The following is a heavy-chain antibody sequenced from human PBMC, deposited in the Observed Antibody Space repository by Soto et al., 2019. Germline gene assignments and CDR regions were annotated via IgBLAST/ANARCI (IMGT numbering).Heavy chain of an antibody. CDR2: ISYDGSNK. J-gene: IGHJ4*02. D-gene: IGHD5-12*01. CDR3: ARVDPARGYSGYEYGDY. CDR1: GFTFSSYA. Sequence: QVQLVESGGGVVQPGRSLRLSCAASGFTFSSYAMHWVRQAPGKGLEWVAVISYDGSNKYYADSVKGRFTISRDNSKNTLYLQMNSLRAEDTAVYYCARVDPARGYSGYEYGDYWGQGTLVTVSS. V-gene: IGHV3-30-3*01.